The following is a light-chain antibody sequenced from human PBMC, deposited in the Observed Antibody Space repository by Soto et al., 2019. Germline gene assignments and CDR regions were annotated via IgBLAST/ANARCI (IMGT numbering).Light chain of an antibody. CDR2: AAS. J-gene: IGKJ4*01. V-gene: IGKV1-9*01. CDR3: QQLKSYPLS. CDR1: QDISSY. Sequence: DIQLTQSPSFLSASGGDRVTITCRTSQDISSYLAWYQQKPGKAPQLLIYAASTLQSGVPSRFSGSGSGTEFTLTISSLQPEDFATYYCQQLKSYPLSFGGGTKVEI.